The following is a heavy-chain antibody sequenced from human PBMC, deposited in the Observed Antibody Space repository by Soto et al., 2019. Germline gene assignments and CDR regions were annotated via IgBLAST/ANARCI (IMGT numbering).Heavy chain of an antibody. CDR3: ARDRRHSYAY. CDR2: INHSGST. Sequence: TLSLTCDXYVGSFSGYYWIWIRQNPGKGLEWIGEINHSGSTNYNPSLKSRVTISVDTSKNQFSLKLSSVTAADTAVYYCARDRRHSYAYWGQGTLVTVSS. V-gene: IGHV4-34*01. D-gene: IGHD2-2*01. CDR1: VGSFSGYY. J-gene: IGHJ4*02.